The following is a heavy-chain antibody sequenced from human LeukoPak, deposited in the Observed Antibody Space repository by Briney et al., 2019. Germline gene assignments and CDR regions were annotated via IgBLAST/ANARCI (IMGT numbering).Heavy chain of an antibody. D-gene: IGHD1/OR15-1a*01. CDR2: ISSTSSYI. CDR1: GFTFSTYT. J-gene: IGHJ4*02. Sequence: GGSLRLSCAASGFTFSTYTMNWVRQAPGKGLEWVSSISSTSSYIFYADSVKGRFTISRDNAKNSLYLQMTSLRADDTAVYYCARDEQFLRYPYFDYWGQGTLVAVPS. V-gene: IGHV3-21*01. CDR3: ARDEQFLRYPYFDY.